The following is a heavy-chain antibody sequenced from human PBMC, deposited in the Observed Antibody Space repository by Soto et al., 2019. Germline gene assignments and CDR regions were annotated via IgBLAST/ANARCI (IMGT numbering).Heavy chain of an antibody. CDR3: ARPNSNIF. CDR2: IHSDGSST. D-gene: IGHD1-20*01. CDR1: GFTFSNYW. J-gene: IGHJ3*01. V-gene: IGHV3-74*01. Sequence: GGALRHSCTASGFTFSNYWMHWVRQAPGKGVVWVSRIHSDGSSTFYADSVKGRFTISRDNAKKMVYLQMNSLRAEDIFVYYCARPNSNIFWGPGLMVTVSS.